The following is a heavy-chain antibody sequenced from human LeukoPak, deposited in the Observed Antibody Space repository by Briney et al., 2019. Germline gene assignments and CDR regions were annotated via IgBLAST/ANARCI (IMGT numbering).Heavy chain of an antibody. CDR1: GFTFSSYA. J-gene: IGHJ4*02. V-gene: IGHV3-30*04. Sequence: GGSLRLSCAASGFTFSSYAMHWVRQAPGKGLEWVAVISYDGSNKYYADSVKGRFTISRDNSKNTLYLQMNSLRAEDTAVYYCARDGDSYGSGSYFDYWGQGTLVTVSS. D-gene: IGHD3-10*01. CDR2: ISYDGSNK. CDR3: ARDGDSYGSGSYFDY.